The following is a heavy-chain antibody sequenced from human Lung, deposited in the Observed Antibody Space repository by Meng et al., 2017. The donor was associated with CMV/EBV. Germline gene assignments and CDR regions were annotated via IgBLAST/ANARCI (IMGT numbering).Heavy chain of an antibody. CDR3: ERDRFSITGTGARPLGY. V-gene: IGHV1-18*01. D-gene: IGHD1/OR15-1a*01. CDR2: ISAYNGNT. J-gene: IGHJ4*02. Sequence: ASXXVSXKASGYTFTSYGISWVRQAPGQGLEWMGWISAYNGNTNYAQRLQGRVTMTTDTSMSTAYMERRSLRSKDTAVYYCERDRFSITGTGARPLGYWGQGTLVTVSS. CDR1: GYTFTSYG.